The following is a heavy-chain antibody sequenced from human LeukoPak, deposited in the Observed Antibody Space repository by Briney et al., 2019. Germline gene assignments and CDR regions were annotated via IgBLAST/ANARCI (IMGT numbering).Heavy chain of an antibody. CDR3: ARQGYCSSTSCYVPYYYYYMDV. CDR2: IYYSGST. Sequence: PSETLSLTCTVSGGSISSSSYYWGWIRQPPGKGLEWIGSIYYSGSTYYNPSLKSRVTISVDTSKNQFSLKLSSVTAADTAVYYCARQGYCSSTSCYVPYYYYYMDVWGKGTTVTISS. V-gene: IGHV4-39*01. D-gene: IGHD2-2*01. J-gene: IGHJ6*03. CDR1: GGSISSSSYY.